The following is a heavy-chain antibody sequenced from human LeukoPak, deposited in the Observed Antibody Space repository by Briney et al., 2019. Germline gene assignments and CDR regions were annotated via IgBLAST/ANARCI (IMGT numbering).Heavy chain of an antibody. D-gene: IGHD3-9*01. J-gene: IGHJ5*02. CDR3: ARVWAYYDILTGYPPGWFDP. CDR2: IYYSGST. Sequence: SETLSLTCTVSGGSISSNDYYWDWIRQPPGMGLEDIGSIYYSGSTYYNPSLKSRVTISVDTSKNQFSLKLSSVTAADTAVYYCARVWAYYDILTGYPPGWFDPWGQGTLVTVSS. CDR1: GGSISSNDYY. V-gene: IGHV4-39*07.